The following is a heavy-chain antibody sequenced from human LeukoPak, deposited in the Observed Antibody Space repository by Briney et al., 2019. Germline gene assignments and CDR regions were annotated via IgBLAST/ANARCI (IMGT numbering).Heavy chain of an antibody. V-gene: IGHV4-34*01. Sequence: PSETLSLTCAVYGGSFSGYYWSWIRQPPGKGLEWIGEINHSGSTNYNPSLKSRVTISVDTSKNQFSLKLSSVTAADTAVYYCARAGDSDTYYCPFQHWGQGTLVTVSS. D-gene: IGHD3-10*01. CDR3: ARAGDSDTYYCPFQH. J-gene: IGHJ1*01. CDR1: GGSFSGYY. CDR2: INHSGST.